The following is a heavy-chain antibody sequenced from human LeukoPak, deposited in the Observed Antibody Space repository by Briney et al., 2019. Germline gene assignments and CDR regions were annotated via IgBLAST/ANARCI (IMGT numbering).Heavy chain of an antibody. D-gene: IGHD2-2*01. CDR1: GYTFTGYY. CDR2: IHPNSGDT. CDR3: SSGGTKLDY. Sequence: ASVKVSCKASGYTFTGYYMHWVRQAPGQGLEWMGWIHPNSGDTNYAQKFQGRVTMTRDTSISTAYMELSRPISDDTALYYCSSGGTKLDYWGQGTLVTVSS. J-gene: IGHJ4*02. V-gene: IGHV1-2*02.